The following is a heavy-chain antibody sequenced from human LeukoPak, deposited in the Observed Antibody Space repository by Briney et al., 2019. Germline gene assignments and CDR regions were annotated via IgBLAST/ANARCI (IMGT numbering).Heavy chain of an antibody. CDR2: VSSSSSYI. Sequence: GGSLRLSCAASGFTFSSYSMNWVRQAPGKGLEWVSSVSSSSSYIYYADSVKGRFTISRDNAKNSLYLQMNSLRAEDTAVYYCARDRPAWFGELFGTSDLDYWGQGTLVTVSS. V-gene: IGHV3-21*01. CDR1: GFTFSSYS. D-gene: IGHD3-10*01. CDR3: ARDRPAWFGELFGTSDLDY. J-gene: IGHJ4*02.